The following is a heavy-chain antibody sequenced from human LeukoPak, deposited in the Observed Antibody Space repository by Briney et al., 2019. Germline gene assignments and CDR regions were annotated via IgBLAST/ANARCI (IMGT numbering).Heavy chain of an antibody. J-gene: IGHJ6*03. V-gene: IGHV1-69*05. CDR2: IIPIFGTA. CDR3: ARAPVVVAATPSFTDYYYYMDV. D-gene: IGHD2-15*01. CDR1: GGTFSSYA. Sequence: SVKVSCMASGGTFSSYAISWVRQAPGQGLEWMGRIIPIFGTANYAQKFQGRVTIATDESTSTAYMELSSLRSEDTAVYYCARAPVVVAATPSFTDYYYYMDVWGKGTTVTVSS.